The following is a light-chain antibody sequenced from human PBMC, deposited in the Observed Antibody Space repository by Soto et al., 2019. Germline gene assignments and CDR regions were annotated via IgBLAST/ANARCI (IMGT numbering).Light chain of an antibody. CDR2: EVS. Sequence: QSVLTQPPSASGSPGQSVTISCTGTSSDVGKYDYVSWFQHHPGKAPKLIIYEVSKRPSGVPDRFSGSKSGSTASLTVSGLQTEDEADYYCSSHTSSTLVVFGGGTKLTVL. CDR1: SSDVGKYDY. V-gene: IGLV2-8*01. CDR3: SSHTSSTLVV. J-gene: IGLJ2*01.